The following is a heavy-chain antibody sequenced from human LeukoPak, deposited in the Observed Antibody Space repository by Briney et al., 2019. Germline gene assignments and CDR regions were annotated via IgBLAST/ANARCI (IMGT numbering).Heavy chain of an antibody. CDR1: GGSISSYY. V-gene: IGHV4-59*08. CDR2: IYYSGST. D-gene: IGHD3-10*01. CDR3: ARLWFGELSYFDY. J-gene: IGHJ4*02. Sequence: PSETLSLTCTVSGGSISSYYWSWIRQPPGKGLEGIGYIYYSGSTNYSPSLKSRVTISVDTSKNQFSLKLSSVTAADTAVYYCARLWFGELSYFDYWGQGTLVTVSS.